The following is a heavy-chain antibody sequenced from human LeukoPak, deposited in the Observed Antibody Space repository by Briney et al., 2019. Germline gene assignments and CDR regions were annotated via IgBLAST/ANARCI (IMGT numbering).Heavy chain of an antibody. V-gene: IGHV4-59*01. J-gene: IGHJ4*02. CDR3: ARSPGALLWFGELFRGFDY. CDR2: IYYSGST. Sequence: SETLSLTCTVSGGSISSYYWSWIRQPPGKGLEWIGYIYYSGSTNYNPSLKSRVTISVDTSKNQFSLKLSSVTAADTAVYYYARSPGALLWFGELFRGFDYWGQGTLVTVSS. CDR1: GGSISSYY. D-gene: IGHD3-10*01.